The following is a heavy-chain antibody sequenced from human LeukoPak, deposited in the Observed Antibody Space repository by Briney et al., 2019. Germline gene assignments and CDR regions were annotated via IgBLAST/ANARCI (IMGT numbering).Heavy chain of an antibody. V-gene: IGHV3-48*04. CDR2: ISPSGNIR. CDR1: GFTFSSYW. Sequence: GGSLRLSCAASGFTFSSYWMNWARQVPGKGLEWVSYISPSGNIREYADSVKGRFTISRDNAKKSLYLEMNSLRAEDTAVYYCTRAPRSPADWGQGTLVTVSS. J-gene: IGHJ4*02. CDR3: TRAPRSPAD.